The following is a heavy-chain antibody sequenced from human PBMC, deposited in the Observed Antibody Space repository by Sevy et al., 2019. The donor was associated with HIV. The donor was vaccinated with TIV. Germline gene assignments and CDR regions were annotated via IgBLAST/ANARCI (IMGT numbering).Heavy chain of an antibody. CDR2: INAGNGNT. V-gene: IGHV1-3*01. D-gene: IGHD3-22*01. J-gene: IGHJ3*02. CDR3: ARATSYYDSSGYYWDAFDI. Sequence: ASVKVSCKASGYTFTSYAMHWVRQAPGQRLEWMGWINAGNGNTKYSQKFQGRVTITRDTSASTAYMELSSLRSEDTVVYYCARATSYYDSSGYYWDAFDIWGQGTMVTVSS. CDR1: GYTFTSYA.